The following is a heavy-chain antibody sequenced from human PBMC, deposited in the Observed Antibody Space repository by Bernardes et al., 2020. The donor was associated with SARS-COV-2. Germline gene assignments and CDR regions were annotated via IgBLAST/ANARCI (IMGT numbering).Heavy chain of an antibody. Sequence: GSLRLSCSASGFTFSNYAMSWVRQAPGKGLEWVSAIGGSGGSTYYADSVKGRFTISRDNSKNTLYLQMNSLRAEDTAVYYCAKDRCWSSTSCLDGMDVWGQGTTVTVSS. J-gene: IGHJ6*02. CDR1: GFTFSNYA. V-gene: IGHV3-23*01. CDR3: AKDRCWSSTSCLDGMDV. CDR2: IGGSGGST. D-gene: IGHD2-2*01.